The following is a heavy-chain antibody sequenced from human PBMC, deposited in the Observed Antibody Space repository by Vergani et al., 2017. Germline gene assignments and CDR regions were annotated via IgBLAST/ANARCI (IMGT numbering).Heavy chain of an antibody. V-gene: IGHV3-33*01. D-gene: IGHD2-2*02. CDR2: IWYDGSNK. CDR1: GFTFSSYG. Sequence: QVQLVESGGGVVQPGRSLRLSCAASGFTFSSYGMHWVRQAPGKGLEWVAVIWYDGSNKYYADSVKGRFTISRDNSKNTLYLQMNSLRAEDTAVYYCARDRWDCSSTSCYTLYYYYYMDVWGKGTTVTVSS. J-gene: IGHJ6*03. CDR3: ARDRWDCSSTSCYTLYYYYYMDV.